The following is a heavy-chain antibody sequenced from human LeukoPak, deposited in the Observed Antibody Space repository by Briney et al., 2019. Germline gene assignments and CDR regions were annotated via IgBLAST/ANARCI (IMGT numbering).Heavy chain of an antibody. CDR3: AREGRFQSFDY. J-gene: IGHJ4*02. V-gene: IGHV3-53*01. CDR2: IYTGGTT. CDR1: GFSVGSNY. Sequence: GGSLRLSCAASGFSVGSNYMSWIRQAPGKGLEWVSVIYTGGTTHYAESVMGRFTISRDDSHNTVHLHMSGLRAEDTAVYYCAREGRFQSFDYWGQGTLVAVSS.